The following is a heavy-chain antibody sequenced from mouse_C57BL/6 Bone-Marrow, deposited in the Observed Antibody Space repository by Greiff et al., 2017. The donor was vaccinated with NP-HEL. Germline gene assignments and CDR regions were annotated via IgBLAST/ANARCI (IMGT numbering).Heavy chain of an antibody. CDR1: GYSLTDYN. D-gene: IGHD2-4*01. Sequence: EVQLQQSGPELAKPGDPVKIPCKASGYSLTDYNLDWVKQCHGKSLEWIGDINFNNGGTIYTQKYKGNATLSVDKTSSTAYMELRSLTSEDTAVYYCARKMITTIMDYWGQGTSVTVSS. CDR3: ARKMITTIMDY. CDR2: INFNNGGT. V-gene: IGHV1-18*01. J-gene: IGHJ4*01.